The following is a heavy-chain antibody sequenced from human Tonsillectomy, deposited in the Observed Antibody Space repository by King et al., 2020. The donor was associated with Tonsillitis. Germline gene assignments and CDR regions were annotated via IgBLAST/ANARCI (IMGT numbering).Heavy chain of an antibody. CDR2: INPNSGGT. D-gene: IGHD2-2*01. Sequence: QLVQSGAEVKKPGASVKVSCKASGYTFTGYYMHWVRQAPGQGLGWMGWINPNSGGTNYAQKFQGRVTMTRNTSISTAYMELSRLRSDDTAVYYCARGTVISVPLNAFDIWGQGTMVTVSS. V-gene: IGHV1-2*02. CDR3: ARGTVISVPLNAFDI. J-gene: IGHJ3*02. CDR1: GYTFTGYY.